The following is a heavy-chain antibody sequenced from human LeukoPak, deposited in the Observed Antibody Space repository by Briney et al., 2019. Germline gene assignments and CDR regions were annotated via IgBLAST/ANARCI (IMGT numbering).Heavy chain of an antibody. J-gene: IGHJ4*02. CDR1: GFTFSTYW. CDR3: ARGRIAMGV. CDR2: IKEDGSER. Sequence: PGGSLRLSCAASGFTFSTYWMSWVRQAPGKGLEWVANIKEDGSERYYVDSVKGRFTISRDNAKNSLYLQMNSLRVEDTALYYCARGRIAMGVWGQGTLVTVSS. D-gene: IGHD5-18*01. V-gene: IGHV3-7*03.